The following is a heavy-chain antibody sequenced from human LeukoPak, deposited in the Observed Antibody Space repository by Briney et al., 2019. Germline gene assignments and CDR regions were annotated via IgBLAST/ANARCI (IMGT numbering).Heavy chain of an antibody. CDR1: GYTFTSYD. V-gene: IGHV1-8*01. D-gene: IGHD7-27*01. Sequence: ASVKVSCKASGYTFTSYDVNWFRQATGQGLEWMGWMNPNSGNTGYAQKFQGRVSLTRDTSISTAYLELISLRSEDTAVYYCAKNIALTGEFDSWGQGTLVTVPS. J-gene: IGHJ4*02. CDR2: MNPNSGNT. CDR3: AKNIALTGEFDS.